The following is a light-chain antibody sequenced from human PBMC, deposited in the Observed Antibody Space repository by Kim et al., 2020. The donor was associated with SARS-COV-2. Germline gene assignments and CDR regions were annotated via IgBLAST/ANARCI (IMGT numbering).Light chain of an antibody. CDR2: AAS. CDR3: LQHNSYPQT. J-gene: IGKJ2*01. CDR1: LGIRND. V-gene: IGKV1-17*01. Sequence: SASIGDRVTITCRASLGIRNDLGWYQQKPGKAPKRLMDAASTLQSGVPSRFTGSGSGTEFSLTLSSLQPEDFASYYCLQHNSYPQTFGQGTKLEIK.